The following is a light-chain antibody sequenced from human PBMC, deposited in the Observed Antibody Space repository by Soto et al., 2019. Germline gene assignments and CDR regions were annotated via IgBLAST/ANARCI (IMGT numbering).Light chain of an antibody. J-gene: IGKJ1*01. Sequence: DIQMTQSPSSLSASVGDRVTITCRASQSISSYLNWYQQKPGKAPKLLIYAASSLQSGVPSRFSGSGSGTHFTLTISSMQPEDVATYSCPQSDSPPRTVCQGTKL. CDR1: QSISSY. CDR3: PQSDSPPRT. CDR2: AAS. V-gene: IGKV1-39*01.